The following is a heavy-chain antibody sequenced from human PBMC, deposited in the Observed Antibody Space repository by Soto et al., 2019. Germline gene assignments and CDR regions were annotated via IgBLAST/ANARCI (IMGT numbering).Heavy chain of an antibody. CDR2: INAGNGNT. D-gene: IGHD2-15*01. CDR1: GYTFTSYA. Sequence: ASVKVSCKASGYTFTSYAMHWVRQAPGQRLEWMGWINAGNGNTKYSQKFQGRVTTTRDTSASTAYMELSSLRSEDTAVYYCARGYCSGGSCSGLVDYWGQGTLVTVSS. J-gene: IGHJ4*02. CDR3: ARGYCSGGSCSGLVDY. V-gene: IGHV1-3*01.